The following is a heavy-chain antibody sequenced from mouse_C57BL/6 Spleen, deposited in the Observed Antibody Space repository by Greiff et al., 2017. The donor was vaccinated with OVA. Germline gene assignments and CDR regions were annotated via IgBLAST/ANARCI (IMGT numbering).Heavy chain of an antibody. CDR3: TRGRDGYDELGY. V-gene: IGHV5-9-1*02. CDR2: ISSGGDYI. CDR1: GFTFSSYA. D-gene: IGHD2-2*01. Sequence: EVQLQESGAGLVKPGGSLKLSCAASGFTFSSYAMSWVRQTPEKRLEWVAYISSGGDYIYYADPVKGRFTISRDNARNTLYLQMSSLKSEDTAMYYGTRGRDGYDELGYWGQGTLVTVSA. J-gene: IGHJ3*02.